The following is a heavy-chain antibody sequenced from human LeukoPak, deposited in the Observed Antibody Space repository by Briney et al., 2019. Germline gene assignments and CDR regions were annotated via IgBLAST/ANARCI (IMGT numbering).Heavy chain of an antibody. D-gene: IGHD4-11*01. Sequence: PSQTLSLTCTVSGGSISSGGYYWSWIRQPPGKRLEWIGEINHSGSTDYNPSLKSRVTISVDTSKNQFSLKLSSVTAADTAVYYCATLRVTTVTHARQDFDYWGQGTLVTVSS. CDR2: INHSGST. CDR1: GGSISSGGYY. V-gene: IGHV4-31*03. CDR3: ATLRVTTVTHARQDFDY. J-gene: IGHJ4*02.